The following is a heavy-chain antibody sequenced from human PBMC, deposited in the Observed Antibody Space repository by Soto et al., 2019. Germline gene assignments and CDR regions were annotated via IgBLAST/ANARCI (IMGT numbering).Heavy chain of an antibody. CDR3: AHRTYSSSSLGQLDY. CDR1: GFSLSTSGVG. Sequence: QITFKESGLTLVKPTQTHTLTCTFSGFSLSTSGVGVGWMRQPPGKALEWLALIYLDDDKRYNPSLKNRLTITKDTSKHQVVLTMTNMDPVDTATYYCAHRTYSSSSLGQLDYWGQGTLVTVSS. D-gene: IGHD6-6*01. J-gene: IGHJ4*02. V-gene: IGHV2-5*02. CDR2: IYLDDDK.